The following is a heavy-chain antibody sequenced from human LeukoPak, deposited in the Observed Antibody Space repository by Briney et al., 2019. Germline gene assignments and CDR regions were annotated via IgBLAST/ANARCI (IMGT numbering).Heavy chain of an antibody. CDR3: ARETTARDV. J-gene: IGHJ6*04. CDR2: IKYDGANK. D-gene: IGHD4-11*01. CDR1: GLTFSTYG. Sequence: GGSLRLSCEASGLTFSTYGMHWVRQAPGKGLEWVAYIKYDGANKYYADSVKGRFTISRDNAKNSLYLQMNSLRAEDTAVYYCARETTARDVWGKGTTVTVSS. V-gene: IGHV3-33*05.